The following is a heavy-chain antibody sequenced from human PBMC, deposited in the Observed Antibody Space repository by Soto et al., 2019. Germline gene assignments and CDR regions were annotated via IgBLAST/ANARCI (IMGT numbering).Heavy chain of an antibody. CDR2: ISYDGSNK. J-gene: IGHJ4*02. CDR3: AKDRARYCGGGSCYSIFDC. Sequence: QVQLVESGGGVVQPGRSLRLSCAASGFTFSSYGMHWVRQAPGKGLEWVAVISYDGSNKYYEDSVKGRFTISRDNSKNTLYLQMNSLRAEDTAVYYCAKDRARYCGGGSCYSIFDCWGQGTLVTVSS. D-gene: IGHD2-15*01. V-gene: IGHV3-30*18. CDR1: GFTFSSYG.